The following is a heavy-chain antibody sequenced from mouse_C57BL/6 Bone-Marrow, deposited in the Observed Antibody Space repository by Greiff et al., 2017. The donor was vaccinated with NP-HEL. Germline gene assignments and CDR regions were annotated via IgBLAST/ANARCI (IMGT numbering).Heavy chain of an antibody. V-gene: IGHV14-1*01. Sequence: DVKLQESGAELVRPGASVKLSCTASGFNIKDYYMHWVKQRPEQGLEWIGRIDPEDGDTEYAPKFQGKATMTADTSSNTAYLQLSSLTSEDTAVYYCTTSYYYGSSPFAYWGQGTLVTVSA. D-gene: IGHD1-1*01. CDR3: TTSYYYGSSPFAY. CDR2: IDPEDGDT. CDR1: GFNIKDYY. J-gene: IGHJ3*01.